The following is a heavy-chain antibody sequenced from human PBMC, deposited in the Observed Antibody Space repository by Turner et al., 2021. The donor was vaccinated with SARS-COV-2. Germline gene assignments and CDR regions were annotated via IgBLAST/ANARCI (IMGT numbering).Heavy chain of an antibody. CDR2: INPNSGGT. CDR3: ARDSILPGKTRFGVGVPTDF. J-gene: IGHJ4*02. D-gene: IGHD3-16*01. Sequence: QVQLVQSGAEVKKPGASVKVSCKASGYTFSGNFIHWVRQAPGQGLEWVGYINPNSGGTTYAQKFQGRVTMTRDTSISTAYMELSWLRSDDTAMYYCARDSILPGKTRFGVGVPTDFWGQGTLVTVSS. CDR1: GYTFSGNF. V-gene: IGHV1-2*02.